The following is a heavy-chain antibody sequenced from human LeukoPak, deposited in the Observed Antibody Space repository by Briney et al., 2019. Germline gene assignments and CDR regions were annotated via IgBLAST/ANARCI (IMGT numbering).Heavy chain of an antibody. CDR3: ARVVVVPAAPNWFDP. V-gene: IGHV1-2*02. CDR1: VYTFTGYY. Sequence: ASVKVSCKASVYTFTGYYMHWVRQAPGQGLEWMGWINPNSGGTNYAQKFQGRVTMTRETSISTAYMELGRLRSDDTAVYYCARVVVVPAAPNWFDPWGQGTLVTVSS. D-gene: IGHD2-2*01. CDR2: INPNSGGT. J-gene: IGHJ5*02.